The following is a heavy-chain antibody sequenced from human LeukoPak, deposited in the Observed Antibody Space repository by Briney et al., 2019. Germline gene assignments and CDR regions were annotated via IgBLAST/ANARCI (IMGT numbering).Heavy chain of an antibody. CDR2: ISSNGGST. J-gene: IGHJ3*01. Sequence: GGSLRLSCAASGFTFSSYAMHWVRQAPGKGLEYVSAISSNGGSTYYANSVKGRFTISRDNSKNTLYLQMGSLRAEDMAVYYCARGLSGYGDYFHAFDVWGQGTMVTVSS. V-gene: IGHV3-64*01. CDR3: ARGLSGYGDYFHAFDV. D-gene: IGHD4-17*01. CDR1: GFTFSSYA.